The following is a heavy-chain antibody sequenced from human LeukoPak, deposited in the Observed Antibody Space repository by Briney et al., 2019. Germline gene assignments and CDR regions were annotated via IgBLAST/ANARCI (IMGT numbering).Heavy chain of an antibody. J-gene: IGHJ3*02. CDR1: VGTFSSYA. Sequence: SVKVSCKASVGTFSSYAISWVRQAPGQGLELMGGIIPIFGTANYAHKFQGRVTITADESTSTAYMQLSSLTSADPAVYYCARRDYCSGGRCYPIWNAFDIWGQGTMATVSS. CDR3: ARRDYCSGGRCYPIWNAFDI. V-gene: IGHV1-69*01. D-gene: IGHD2-15*01. CDR2: IIPIFGTA.